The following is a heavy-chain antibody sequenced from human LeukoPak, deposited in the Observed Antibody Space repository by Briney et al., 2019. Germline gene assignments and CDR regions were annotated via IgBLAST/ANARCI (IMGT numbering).Heavy chain of an antibody. CDR1: GYTFTSYY. CDR3: ARDMRILRYLGVIGY. J-gene: IGHJ4*02. Sequence: ASVSVSCKASGYTFTSYYMHWVRQAPGQGLEWMGIINPSGGSTSYAQKFQGRVTMTRDTSTSTVYMELSSLRSEDTAVYYCARDMRILRYLGVIGYWGQGTLVTVSS. V-gene: IGHV1-46*01. D-gene: IGHD3-9*01. CDR2: INPSGGST.